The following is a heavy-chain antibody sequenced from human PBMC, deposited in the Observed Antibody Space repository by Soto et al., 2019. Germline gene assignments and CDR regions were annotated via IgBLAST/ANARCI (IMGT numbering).Heavy chain of an antibody. D-gene: IGHD1-26*01. J-gene: IGHJ2*01. V-gene: IGHV3-74*01. CDR2: INSDGSSP. CDR1: GFTFSSYW. CDR3: ARGGSLNWYFDL. Sequence: EVQLVESGGGLVQPGGSLRLSCAASGFTFSSYWMHWVRQAPGKGLVWVSRINSDGSSPSYADSVKGRFTISRDNAKNTLYLQMNSPRAEDTAVYYCARGGSLNWYFDLWGRGTLVTVSS.